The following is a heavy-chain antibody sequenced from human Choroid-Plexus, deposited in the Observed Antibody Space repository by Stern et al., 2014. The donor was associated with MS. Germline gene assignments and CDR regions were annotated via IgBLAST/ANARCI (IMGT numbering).Heavy chain of an antibody. CDR1: GYTLGGCA. V-gene: IGHV3-30*18. CDR2: VSYDRSNK. J-gene: IGHJ5*02. D-gene: IGHD2/OR15-2a*01. Sequence: VQLVESGGGVVQPGRPLRLSCVASGYTLGGCAMHCVRQAPGKGAEWGAGVSYDRSNKYYADSVKGRFTISRDNSQNTLYMQMSSLRPEDRAVYYCAKDRQYLTYFFAHWGQGSLVTVSS. CDR3: AKDRQYLTYFFAH.